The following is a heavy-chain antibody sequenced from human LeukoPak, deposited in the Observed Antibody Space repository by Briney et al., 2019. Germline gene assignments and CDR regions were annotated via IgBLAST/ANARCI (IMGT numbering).Heavy chain of an antibody. V-gene: IGHV3-33*01. D-gene: IGHD3-22*01. CDR1: GFTFSSYG. J-gene: IGHJ6*02. CDR3: ARGPSYYYDSRGYLPLVPYYGMDV. Sequence: PGGSLRLSCAASGFTFSSYGMHWVRQAPGKGLEWVAVIWYDGSNKYYADSVKGRFTISRDNSKNTLYLQMNSLRAEDTAVYYCARGPSYYYDSRGYLPLVPYYGMDVWGQGTTVTVSS. CDR2: IWYDGSNK.